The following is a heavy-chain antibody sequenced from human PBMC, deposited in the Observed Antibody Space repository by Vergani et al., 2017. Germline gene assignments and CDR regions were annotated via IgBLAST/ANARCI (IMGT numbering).Heavy chain of an antibody. V-gene: IGHV2-70*04. CDR3: ERTTGDWFDP. CDR2: IDWDDDK. J-gene: IGHJ5*02. CDR1: GFSLSTSGMR. Sequence: QVTLKESGPALVKPTQTLTLTCTFPGFSLSTSGMRVSWIRQPPGKALEGLSRIDWDDDKFYSTSLKTRLTISKDTAKHQVVLTMTNMDPVDTATYYCERTTGDWFDPWGQGSLVTVSS.